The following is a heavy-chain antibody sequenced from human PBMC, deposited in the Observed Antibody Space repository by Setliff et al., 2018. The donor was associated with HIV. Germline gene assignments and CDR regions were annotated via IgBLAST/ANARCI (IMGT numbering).Heavy chain of an antibody. CDR2: INPNSGGT. J-gene: IGHJ3*02. CDR3: ARDLRWYDSSGSHDAFDI. D-gene: IGHD3-22*01. Sequence: GASVKVSCKASGYTFTGYYMHWVRQAPGQGLEWMGRINPNSGGTNYAQKFQGRVTMTRDTSTSTVYMELSSLRSEDTAVYYCARDLRWYDSSGSHDAFDIWGQGTMVTVSS. CDR1: GYTFTGYY. V-gene: IGHV1-2*06.